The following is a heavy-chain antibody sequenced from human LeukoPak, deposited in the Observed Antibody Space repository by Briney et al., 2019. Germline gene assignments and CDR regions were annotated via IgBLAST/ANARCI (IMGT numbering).Heavy chain of an antibody. CDR1: GFTVSSNY. Sequence: GGSLRLSCAASGFTVSSNYMSWVRQAPGKGLEWVASTKQDGSEKYYVDSVKGRFTISRDNAKNSLYLQMNSLRAEDTAVYYCARGVNQYWGQGTLVTVSS. V-gene: IGHV3-7*01. D-gene: IGHD3-10*01. CDR3: ARGVNQY. J-gene: IGHJ4*02. CDR2: TKQDGSEK.